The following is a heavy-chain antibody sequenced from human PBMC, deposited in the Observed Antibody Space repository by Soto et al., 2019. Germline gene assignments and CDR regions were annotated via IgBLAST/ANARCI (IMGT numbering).Heavy chain of an antibody. J-gene: IGHJ4*02. CDR1: GFTFGGSA. D-gene: IGHD6-19*01. Sequence: EGQLVESGGGLVQPGGSLKLSCAASGFTFGGSAMHWVRQASGKGLEWVGHIRSKTNSYATAYAESVKGRFTISRDDSMYTAYLQMNCLKSEDTAVYFCTRQTDAVQWLVVPTDYNFDYWGQGTRVTVPS. CDR2: IRSKTNSYAT. V-gene: IGHV3-73*02. CDR3: TRQTDAVQWLVVPTDYNFDY.